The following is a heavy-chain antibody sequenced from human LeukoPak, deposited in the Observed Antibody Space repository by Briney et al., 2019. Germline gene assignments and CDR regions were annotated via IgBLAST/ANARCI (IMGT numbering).Heavy chain of an antibody. Sequence: ASVKVSCKASGYTFTSYDINWVRQATGQGPEWMGWMNPNSGNTGYAQKFQGRVTMTRNTSISTAYMELSSLRSEDTAVYYCARTTASRTSFDPWGQGTLVTVSS. D-gene: IGHD4-17*01. CDR3: ARTTASRTSFDP. J-gene: IGHJ5*02. CDR2: MNPNSGNT. CDR1: GYTFTSYD. V-gene: IGHV1-8*01.